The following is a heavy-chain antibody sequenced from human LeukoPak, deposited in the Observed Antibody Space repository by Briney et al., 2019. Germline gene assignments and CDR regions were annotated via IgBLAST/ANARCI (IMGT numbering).Heavy chain of an antibody. V-gene: IGHV4-4*09. J-gene: IGHJ4*02. CDR2: IYTSGST. D-gene: IGHD6-6*01. CDR1: GGSISSYY. Sequence: SETLSLTCTVSGGSISSYYWSWIRQPPGKGLEWIGYIYTSGSTNYNPSLKSRVTISVDTSKNQFSLKLSSVTAADTAVYYCARQTVLLGSSSGGGYFDYWGQGTLVTVSS. CDR3: ARQTVLLGSSSGGGYFDY.